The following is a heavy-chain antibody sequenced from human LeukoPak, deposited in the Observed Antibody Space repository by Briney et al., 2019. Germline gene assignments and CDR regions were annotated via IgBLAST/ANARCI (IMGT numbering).Heavy chain of an antibody. J-gene: IGHJ6*03. D-gene: IGHD6-19*01. V-gene: IGHV4-59*01. Sequence: PSETLSLTCTVSGGSISSYYWSWIRQPPGKGLEWIGYIYYSGSTNYNPSLKSRVTISVDTSKNQFSLKLSSVTAADTAVYYCARVWALGSGWYSHYYYYMDVWGKGTTVTVSS. CDR1: GGSISSYY. CDR3: ARVWALGSGWYSHYYYYMDV. CDR2: IYYSGST.